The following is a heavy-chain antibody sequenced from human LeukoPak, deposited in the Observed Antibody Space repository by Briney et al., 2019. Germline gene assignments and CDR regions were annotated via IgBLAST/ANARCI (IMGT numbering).Heavy chain of an antibody. CDR2: VIPSSGGT. D-gene: IGHD4/OR15-4a*01. J-gene: IGHJ3*02. CDR1: GYSFAVYY. CDR3: ARGVLIDGHGAFDI. V-gene: IGHV1-2*02. Sequence: ASVKVSCKASGYSFAVYYIHWVRQAPGQGLEWMGWVIPSSGGTNYAQKFQGRVTMTRDTSISTAYMELSSLTSDNTAVYYCARGVLIDGHGAFDIWGQGTEVTVSS.